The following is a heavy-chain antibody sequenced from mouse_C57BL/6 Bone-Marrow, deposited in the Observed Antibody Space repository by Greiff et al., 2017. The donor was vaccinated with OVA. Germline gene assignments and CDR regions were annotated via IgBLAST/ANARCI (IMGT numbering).Heavy chain of an antibody. J-gene: IGHJ3*01. CDR1: GYTFTSYG. CDR3: ARITAWFAY. V-gene: IGHV1-81*01. Sequence: VKLVESGAELARPGASVKLSCKASGYTFTSYGISWVKQRTGQGLEWIGEIYPRSGNTYYNEKFKGKATLTADKSSSTAYMELRSLTSEDSAVYFCARITAWFAYWGQGTLVTVSA. CDR2: IYPRSGNT.